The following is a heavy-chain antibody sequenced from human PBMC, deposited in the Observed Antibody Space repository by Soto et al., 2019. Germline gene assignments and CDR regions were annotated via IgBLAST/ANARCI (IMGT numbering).Heavy chain of an antibody. CDR1: GSSLSTSVVG. Sequence: GLTLVIPTHTLTLTCTLSGSSLSTSVVGVGWVRQAPGRAPEWLALIYWNDDKRYSPSLKSRLTITKDTSKNQVVLRMTNMAPVDTATYYCAHEYWLASYWGQGSLVTVSS. CDR2: IYWNDDK. D-gene: IGHD6-19*01. V-gene: IGHV2-5*01. CDR3: AHEYWLASY. J-gene: IGHJ4*02.